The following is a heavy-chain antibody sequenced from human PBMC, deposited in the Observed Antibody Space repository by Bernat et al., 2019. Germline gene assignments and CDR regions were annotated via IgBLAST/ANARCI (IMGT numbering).Heavy chain of an antibody. V-gene: IGHV3-74*01. D-gene: IGHD5/OR15-5a*01. CDR3: VRSVSGAAGFFDY. Sequence: EVKLVESGGGLIQPGGSLRLSCAASGFTFSGDWMHWVRQVPGTGLVWVSRINGDGTITDYADSVKGRFTISRDNAKNTLYLQMNSLRVEDTAVYYCVRSVSGAAGFFDYWGPGSLVTVSS. CDR2: INGDGTIT. J-gene: IGHJ4*02. CDR1: GFTFSGDW.